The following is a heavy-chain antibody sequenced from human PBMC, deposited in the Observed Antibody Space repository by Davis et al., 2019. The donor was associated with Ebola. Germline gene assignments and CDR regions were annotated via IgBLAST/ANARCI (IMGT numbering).Heavy chain of an antibody. CDR2: IYYSGST. J-gene: IGHJ4*02. CDR3: ARGREYNAYAPFDL. CDR1: GGSIRSSPYY. Sequence: MPSETLSLTCSVSGGSIRSSPYYWGWFRQPPGKVLEWIGNIYYSGSTYYNPSLKSRVTISVDTSKNQFSLNLSSVTAADTALYYCARGREYNAYAPFDLWGQGTLVTVSS. D-gene: IGHD5-12*01. V-gene: IGHV4-39*01.